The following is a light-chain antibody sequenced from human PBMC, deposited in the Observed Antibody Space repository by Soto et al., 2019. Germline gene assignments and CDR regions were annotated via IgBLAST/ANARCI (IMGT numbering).Light chain of an antibody. J-gene: IGKJ1*01. Sequence: DIQMTQSPSTLSASVGDRVTITCRASQSISSWLAWYQQKPGKAPKLLIYKASSLESGVPSRFSGSGSGTEFTLTISCLQPDDFATYYCQQYITYPWTFGQGTMVDIK. CDR1: QSISSW. V-gene: IGKV1-5*03. CDR3: QQYITYPWT. CDR2: KAS.